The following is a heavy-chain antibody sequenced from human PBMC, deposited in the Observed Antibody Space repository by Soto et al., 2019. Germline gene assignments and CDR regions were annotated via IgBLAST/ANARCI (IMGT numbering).Heavy chain of an antibody. J-gene: IGHJ6*02. CDR1: GFTFSSYA. V-gene: IGHV3-23*01. Sequence: DVQQLESGGHLVQPGGSLRLSCAASGFTFSSYAMSWVRQAPGKGLEWVSSVSAGGDMTYYSDSVKGRFTISRDNSNNVLFLQMNSLRIEDTALYYCARGDRGGSGSPASYYYSGLDVWGQGTTVTVS. CDR2: VSAGGDMT. CDR3: ARGDRGGSGSPASYYYSGLDV. D-gene: IGHD2-15*01.